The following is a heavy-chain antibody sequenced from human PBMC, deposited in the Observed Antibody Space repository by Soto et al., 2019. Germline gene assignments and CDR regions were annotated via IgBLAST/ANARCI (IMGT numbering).Heavy chain of an antibody. Sequence: ASVKVSCKASGYTFTNYGVIWVRQAPGQGLEWMGWISAYNGNTKYAQKLQDRVSMTTNTSTSTAYMELRSLRSDDTAVYYCARGIFNPGEIFGVVPTFDYWGQGTLVTVSS. CDR2: ISAYNGNT. D-gene: IGHD3-3*01. J-gene: IGHJ4*02. CDR1: GYTFTNYG. CDR3: ARGIFNPGEIFGVVPTFDY. V-gene: IGHV1-18*01.